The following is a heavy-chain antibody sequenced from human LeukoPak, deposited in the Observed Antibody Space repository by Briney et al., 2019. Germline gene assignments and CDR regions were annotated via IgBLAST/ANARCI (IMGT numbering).Heavy chain of an antibody. J-gene: IGHJ4*02. D-gene: IGHD2-8*02. CDR2: INHDGTSA. CDR1: GLPYSHYW. CDR3: VIAPYSTGRGFYFDS. V-gene: IGHV3-74*03. Sequence: GGSLRLPCAASGLPYSHYWMHWARQAPGKGLVWVSRINHDGTSATYADSVKGRFAISRDNANNTLYLQVNSLRAEDTAVYYCVIAPYSTGRGFYFDSWGQGTLVTVSS.